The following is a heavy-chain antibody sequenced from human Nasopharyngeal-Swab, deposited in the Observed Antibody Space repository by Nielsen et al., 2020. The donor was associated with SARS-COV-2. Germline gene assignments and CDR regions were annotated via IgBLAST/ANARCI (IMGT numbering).Heavy chain of an antibody. D-gene: IGHD2-8*01. CDR3: ARDLGGGYCTTINCLGS. CDR2: TEIGGIT. J-gene: IGHJ1*01. V-gene: IGHV3-53*01. Sequence: GESLKISCAASGFTFSSFGMNWVRQAPGKGLEWVSVTEIGGITHYADSVKGRFTISRDSSTNTLYLQMNSLRVEDTAVYYCARDLGGGYCTTINCLGSWGQGTLVTVSS. CDR1: GFTFSSFG.